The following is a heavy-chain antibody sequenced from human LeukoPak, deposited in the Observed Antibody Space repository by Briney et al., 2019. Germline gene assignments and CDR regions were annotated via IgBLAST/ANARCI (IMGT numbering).Heavy chain of an antibody. CDR2: IIPILGIA. CDR3: ASLTPRGIDGYTEGAY. CDR1: GGTFSSYA. Sequence: ASVKVSCKASGGTFSSYAISWVRQAPGQGLEWMGRIIPILGIAHYAQKFQGRVTITADKSTRTAYMELSSPRSEETAVYYCASLTPRGIDGYTEGAYWGQGTLVTVSS. D-gene: IGHD1-26*01. V-gene: IGHV1-69*04. J-gene: IGHJ4*02.